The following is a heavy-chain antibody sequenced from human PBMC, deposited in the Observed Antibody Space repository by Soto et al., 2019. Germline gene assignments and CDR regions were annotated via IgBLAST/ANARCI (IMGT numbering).Heavy chain of an antibody. CDR2: ISSSSSYI. J-gene: IGHJ6*02. V-gene: IGHV3-21*01. CDR3: ARGRYDFWSGYYQVDDYYGMDV. Sequence: GGSLRLSCAASGFTFSSYSMNWVRQAPGKGLEWVSSISSSSSYIYYADSVKGRFTISRDNAKNSLYLQMNSLRAEDTAVYYCARGRYDFWSGYYQVDDYYGMDVWGQGTTVTVSS. D-gene: IGHD3-3*01. CDR1: GFTFSSYS.